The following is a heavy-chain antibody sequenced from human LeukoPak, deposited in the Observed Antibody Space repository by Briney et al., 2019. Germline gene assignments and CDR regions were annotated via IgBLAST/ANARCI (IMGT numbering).Heavy chain of an antibody. D-gene: IGHD5-24*01. CDR1: GGTFSSYA. Sequence: SVKFSCKASGGTFSSYAISCVRQAPGQGLEWMGGIIPIFGTANYAQKFQGRVTITADESTSTAYMELSSLRSEDTAVYYCASLVMTTMGGFDPWGQGTLVTVSS. V-gene: IGHV1-69*01. CDR2: IIPIFGTA. CDR3: ASLVMTTMGGFDP. J-gene: IGHJ5*02.